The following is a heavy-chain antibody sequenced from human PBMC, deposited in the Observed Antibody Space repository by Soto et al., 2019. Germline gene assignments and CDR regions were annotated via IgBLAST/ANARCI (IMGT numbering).Heavy chain of an antibody. Sequence: PSETLSLTCTVSGGSISSYYWSWIRQPPGKGLEWIGYIYYSGSTNYNPSLKSRVTISVDTSKNQFSLKLSSVTAADTAVYYCASVYYYDSSGYYYEYFQHWGQGTRVTVS. CDR2: IYYSGST. V-gene: IGHV4-59*01. CDR1: GGSISSYY. J-gene: IGHJ1*01. CDR3: ASVYYYDSSGYYYEYFQH. D-gene: IGHD3-22*01.